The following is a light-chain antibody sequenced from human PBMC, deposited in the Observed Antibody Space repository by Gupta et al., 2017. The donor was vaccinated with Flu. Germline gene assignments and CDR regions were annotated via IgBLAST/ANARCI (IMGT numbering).Light chain of an antibody. CDR3: ISYTTNSTNV. V-gene: IGLV2-14*01. CDR1: SRDIGSYNY. J-gene: IGLJ1*01. CDR2: EVR. Sequence: QSALTQPASVSGFPGQSTTISDTGNSRDIGSYNYVSWYQQHPDEAPHRMIFEVRHRPSGVSDRFSGSKSGNTASLTITGLQPDDEADYYCISYTTNSTNVFGTGTKVTVL.